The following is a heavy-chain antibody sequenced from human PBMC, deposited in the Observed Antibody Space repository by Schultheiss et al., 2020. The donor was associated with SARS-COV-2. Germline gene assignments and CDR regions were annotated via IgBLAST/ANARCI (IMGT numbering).Heavy chain of an antibody. J-gene: IGHJ5*02. CDR2: INPNSGDT. CDR1: GYTFTGYY. V-gene: IGHV1-2*02. CDR3: ARGGDYGDYVWFDP. Sequence: ASVKVSCKASGYTFTGYYMHWVRQAPGQGLEWMGWINPNSGDTNYAQKFQGRVTMTRDTSISTAYMELSRLRSDDTAVYYCARGGDYGDYVWFDPWGQGTLVTVSS. D-gene: IGHD4-17*01.